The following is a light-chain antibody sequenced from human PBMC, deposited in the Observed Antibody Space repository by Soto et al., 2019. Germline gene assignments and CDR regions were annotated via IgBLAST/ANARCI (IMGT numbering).Light chain of an antibody. J-gene: IGKJ1*01. V-gene: IGKV3-11*01. CDR3: HQRQSWPRT. Sequence: EIVLTQSPATLSSFPGDRVTLSCRASQYINTRLAWYEHRPGQSPRLLIYQTSLRAAGIPARFSASGSGTHFTLTISDVQPEDFALYYCHQRQSWPRTFGQGTNVDI. CDR2: QTS. CDR1: QYINTR.